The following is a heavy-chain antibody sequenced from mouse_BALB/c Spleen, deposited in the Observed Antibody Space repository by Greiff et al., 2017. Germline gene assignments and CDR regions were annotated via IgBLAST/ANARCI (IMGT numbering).Heavy chain of an antibody. CDR2: ISYSGST. CDR3: AGGGSWFAY. Sequence: VQLKESGPGLVKPSQSLSLTCTVTGYSITSDYAWNWIRQFPGNKLEWMGYISYSGSTSYNPSLKSRISITRDTSKNQFFLQLNSVTTEDTATYYCAGGGSWFAYWGQGTLVTVSA. V-gene: IGHV3-2*02. CDR1: GYSITSDYA. J-gene: IGHJ3*01.